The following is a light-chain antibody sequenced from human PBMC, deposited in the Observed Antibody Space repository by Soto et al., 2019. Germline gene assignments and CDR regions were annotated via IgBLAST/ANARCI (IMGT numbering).Light chain of an antibody. Sequence: QSVLTQPASVSGSPGQSITISCTGTSSDVGGYNHVSWYQHSPGKAPKLILFAVSDRPSGASHRFSGSKSGNTASLTISGLQADDEADYYCCSYTSLSTVVFGGGTKVTVL. J-gene: IGLJ2*01. V-gene: IGLV2-14*01. CDR3: CSYTSLSTVV. CDR2: AVS. CDR1: SSDVGGYNH.